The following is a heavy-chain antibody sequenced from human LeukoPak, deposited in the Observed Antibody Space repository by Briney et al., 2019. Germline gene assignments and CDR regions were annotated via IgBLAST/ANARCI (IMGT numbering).Heavy chain of an antibody. CDR1: GGSISSGDYY. CDR3: AREGEGYSFDY. J-gene: IGHJ4*02. V-gene: IGHV4-30-4*01. D-gene: IGHD5-18*01. Sequence: SETLSLTCTVSGGSISSGDYYWSWIRQPPGKGLEWIGYIYYSGSTYYNPSLKSRVTISVDASKNQFSLKLSSVTAADTAVYYCAREGEGYSFDYWGQGTLVTVSS. CDR2: IYYSGST.